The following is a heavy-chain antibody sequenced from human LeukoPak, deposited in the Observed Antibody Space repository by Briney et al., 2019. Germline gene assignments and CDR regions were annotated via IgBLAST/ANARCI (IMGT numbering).Heavy chain of an antibody. CDR3: AKGIVGATTFDY. V-gene: IGHV3-30*02. Sequence: GGSLRLSCAASGFTFSSYGMHWVRQAPGKGLEGVAFIRYDGSNKYYADSVKGRFTISRDNSKNTLYLQMNSLRAEDTAVYYCAKGIVGATTFDYWGQGTLVTVSS. CDR1: GFTFSSYG. CDR2: IRYDGSNK. J-gene: IGHJ4*02. D-gene: IGHD1-26*01.